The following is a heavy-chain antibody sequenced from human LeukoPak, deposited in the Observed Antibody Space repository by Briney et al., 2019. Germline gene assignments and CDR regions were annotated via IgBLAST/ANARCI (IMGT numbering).Heavy chain of an antibody. CDR3: ARLRDYYYNYMDV. J-gene: IGHJ6*03. Sequence: SETLSLTCTVSGGSISSSSYYWGWIRQPPGKGLEWIGSIYYSGSTYYNPSLKSRVTISVETSKIQISLKLNSVTAADTAVYYCARLRDYYYNYMDVWGKGTTVTISS. CDR1: GGSISSSSYY. V-gene: IGHV4-39*01. CDR2: IYYSGST.